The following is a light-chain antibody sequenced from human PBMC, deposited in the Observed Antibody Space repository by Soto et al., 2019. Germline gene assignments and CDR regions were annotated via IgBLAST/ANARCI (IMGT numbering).Light chain of an antibody. J-gene: IGKJ4*01. CDR1: QSVSSN. CDR3: QQRRRWLT. CDR2: GSS. Sequence: EIGMTQSPATLSVSPGERATLSCRASQSVSSNLAWYQQKPGQAPRLLIYGSSTRATGIPARFSGSGSGTEFTLTLSSLQSEDFAVYFCQQRRRWLTFGGATKVE. V-gene: IGKV3-15*01.